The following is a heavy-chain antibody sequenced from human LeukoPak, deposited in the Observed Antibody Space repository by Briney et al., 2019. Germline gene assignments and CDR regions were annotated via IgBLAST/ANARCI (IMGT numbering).Heavy chain of an antibody. CDR3: AKGCCTNGVCYAEGYYMDV. CDR1: GFTFSSYA. D-gene: IGHD2-8*01. V-gene: IGHV3-23*01. J-gene: IGHJ6*03. Sequence: GGSLRLSCAASGFTFSSYAMSWVRQAPGKGLEWVSAISGSGGSTYYADSVKGRSTISRDNSKNTLYLQMNSLRAEDTAVYYCAKGCCTNGVCYAEGYYMDVWGKGTTVTVSS. CDR2: ISGSGGST.